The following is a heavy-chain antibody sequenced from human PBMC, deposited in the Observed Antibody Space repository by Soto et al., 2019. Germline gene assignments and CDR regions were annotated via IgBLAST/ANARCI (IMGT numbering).Heavy chain of an antibody. J-gene: IGHJ3*01. CDR1: GFPFGSRA. CDR2: ISYDGKST. D-gene: IGHD2-8*01. V-gene: IGHV3-30*03. Sequence: QPGGSLRLSCTASGFPFGSRAMHWVRQAPGKGLEWVAIISYDGKSTYYSAPVKGRFFISRDNSQNTVYLQMNSPTTEDTSLYYCARNLRLGSSFGFNALSDDAFDVWGRGTMVTVSS. CDR3: ARNLRLGSSFGFNALSDDAFDV.